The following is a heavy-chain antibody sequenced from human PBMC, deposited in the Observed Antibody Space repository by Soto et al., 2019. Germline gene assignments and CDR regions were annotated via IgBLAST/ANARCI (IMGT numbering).Heavy chain of an antibody. CDR1: GFTFSSYG. CDR2: ISYDGSNK. D-gene: IGHD2-15*01. V-gene: IGHV3-30*18. Sequence: SGGSLRLSCAASGFTFSSYGMHWVRQAPGKGLEWVAVISYDGSNKYYADSVKGRFTISRDNSKNTLYLQMNSLRAEDTAVYYCAKDLDIVVVVAAGFDYWGQGTLVTVSS. CDR3: AKDLDIVVVVAAGFDY. J-gene: IGHJ4*02.